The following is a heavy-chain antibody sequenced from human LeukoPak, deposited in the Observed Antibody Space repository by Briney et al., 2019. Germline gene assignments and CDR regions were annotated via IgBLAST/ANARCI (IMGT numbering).Heavy chain of an antibody. Sequence: GGSLRLSCAASGFPFNTFAMSWVRQAPGKGPEWVSGISETGTRTYYSDSVKGRFATSRDNSKNTLFLQLSSLRAEDTAVYYCAKCYFDGRGNYHFFYYGLDVWGQGTTVTVSS. CDR2: ISETGTRT. V-gene: IGHV3-23*01. CDR1: GFPFNTFA. D-gene: IGHD3-22*01. CDR3: AKCYFDGRGNYHFFYYGLDV. J-gene: IGHJ6*02.